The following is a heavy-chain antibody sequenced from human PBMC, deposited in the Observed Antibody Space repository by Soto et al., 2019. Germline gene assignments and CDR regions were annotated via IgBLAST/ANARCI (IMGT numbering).Heavy chain of an antibody. V-gene: IGHV3-23*01. Sequence: EVQLLESGGGLVQPGGSLRLSCATSGFTFNNKAMNWVRQAPGKGLEWVAVISGVDNGAYYAESVKGRFTISRDNSKNTVTLQMNNLRAEDTAVYYCAKGRAGHTSGGDYWGQGTLVTVSS. CDR2: ISGVDNGA. CDR1: GFTFNNKA. CDR3: AKGRAGHTSGGDY. D-gene: IGHD6-19*01. J-gene: IGHJ4*02.